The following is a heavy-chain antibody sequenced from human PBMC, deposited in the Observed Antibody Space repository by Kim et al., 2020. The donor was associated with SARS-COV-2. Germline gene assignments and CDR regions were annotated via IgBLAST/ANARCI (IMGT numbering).Heavy chain of an antibody. CDR3: ARWTFDL. J-gene: IGHJ3*01. CDR1: GFTFSRHW. CDR2: INQDGNEK. Sequence: GGSLRLSCAVSGFTFSRHWMTWVRQFPGKGLEWLAKINQDGNEKFYADSVKGRFTISRDNTKNSLDLQMSSLRAEDTAVYYCARWTFDLWGQGILVTVS. V-gene: IGHV3-7*01.